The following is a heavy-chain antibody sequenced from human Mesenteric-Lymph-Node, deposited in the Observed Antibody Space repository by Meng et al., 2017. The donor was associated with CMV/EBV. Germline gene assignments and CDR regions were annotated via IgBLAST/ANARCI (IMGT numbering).Heavy chain of an antibody. CDR3: ARLPRPGARNTNHAIDY. CDR2: LNPNSGGT. Sequence: ASVKVSCKTSGYTFTGYYIHWVRQAPGQGLEWMGWLNPNSGGTDFALKFQGRVTMTSDTSISTVYMELSTLRADDTAVYYCARLPRPGARNTNHAIDYWGQGTLVTVSS. D-gene: IGHD2-8*01. J-gene: IGHJ4*02. CDR1: GYTFTGYY. V-gene: IGHV1-2*02.